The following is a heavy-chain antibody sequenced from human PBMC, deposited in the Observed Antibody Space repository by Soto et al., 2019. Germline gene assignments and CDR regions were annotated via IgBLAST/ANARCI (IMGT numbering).Heavy chain of an antibody. J-gene: IGHJ4*02. V-gene: IGHV1-18*01. Sequence: QVQLVQSGAEVKKPGASVKVSCKASGYTFTSYGISWVRQAPGQGLEWMGWISAYNGNTNYAQKLHGRVTMTTDTSTSTAYMQLRSLRSDDTAVYYCARGLVVPAARDRNYFDYWGQGTLVTVSS. CDR3: ARGLVVPAARDRNYFDY. D-gene: IGHD2-2*01. CDR1: GYTFTSYG. CDR2: ISAYNGNT.